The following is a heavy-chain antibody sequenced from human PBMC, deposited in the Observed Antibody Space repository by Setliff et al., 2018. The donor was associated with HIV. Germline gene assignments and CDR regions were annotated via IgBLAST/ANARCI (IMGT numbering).Heavy chain of an antibody. CDR2: ISTDGGTK. CDR1: GFSFSDYY. D-gene: IGHD3-10*01. J-gene: IGHJ4*02. V-gene: IGHV3-30*14. Sequence: PGGSLRLSCAASGFSFSDYYMTWVRQAPGKGLEWVAVISTDGGTKYYADSVKGRVTLSRDNSKNTLYLQMNSLRPEDTAVYYCARVRLYNNALDYWGQGTLVTVSS. CDR3: ARVRLYNNALDY.